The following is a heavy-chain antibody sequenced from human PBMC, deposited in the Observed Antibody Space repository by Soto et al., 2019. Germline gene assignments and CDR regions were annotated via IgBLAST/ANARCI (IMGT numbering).Heavy chain of an antibody. V-gene: IGHV3-30-3*01. D-gene: IGHD3-10*01. CDR3: GRGRRFGNGINLVFDQ. Sequence: QVQLVESGGGVVQPGRSLRLSCAASGFTFSRYAMHWVRQAPGKGLEWVAFISFDGNNKKYADSMKDRFTISRDNSKNTLYVQMNSLRADDTAVYYCGRGRRFGNGINLVFDQWGQGTLVAVSA. CDR2: ISFDGNNK. J-gene: IGHJ4*02. CDR1: GFTFSRYA.